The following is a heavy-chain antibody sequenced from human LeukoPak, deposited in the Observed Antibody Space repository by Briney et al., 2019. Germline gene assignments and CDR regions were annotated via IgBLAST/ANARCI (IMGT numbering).Heavy chain of an antibody. V-gene: IGHV4-59*08. Sequence: SETLSLTYTVSGGSISSYYWSWIRQPPGKGLEWIAYISDIGSINYNPSLKSRVTISLDTSKNQFSLKLSSVTAADTAVYYCAGHHPRNTVDFWGQGTLVTVSS. J-gene: IGHJ4*02. D-gene: IGHD2/OR15-2a*01. CDR1: GGSISSYY. CDR3: AGHHPRNTVDF. CDR2: ISDIGSI.